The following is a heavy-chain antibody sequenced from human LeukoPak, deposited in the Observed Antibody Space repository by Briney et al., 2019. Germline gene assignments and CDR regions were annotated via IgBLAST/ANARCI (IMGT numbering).Heavy chain of an antibody. CDR3: ARPSSPNAFDI. CDR1: GFTFSSYS. Sequence: GGSLRLSRAASGFTFSSYSMNWVRQAPGKGLEWVSYISSSSSTIYYADSVKGRFTISRDNAKNSLYLQMNSLRAEDTAVYYCARPSSPNAFDIWGQGTMVTVSS. CDR2: ISSSSSTI. D-gene: IGHD6-13*01. J-gene: IGHJ3*02. V-gene: IGHV3-48*04.